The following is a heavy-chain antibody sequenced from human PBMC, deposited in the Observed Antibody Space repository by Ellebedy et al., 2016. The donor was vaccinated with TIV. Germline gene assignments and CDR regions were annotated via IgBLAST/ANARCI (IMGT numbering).Heavy chain of an antibody. Sequence: AASVKVSCKASGGTFSTYAISWARQAPGQGLEWMGGIIPMFGTTNYVQKFQGRVTITADESTSTAYMELSSLRSEDTAVYYCARGGPSVSGLVVVAASPGWFDPWGQGTLVTVSS. CDR2: IIPMFGTT. V-gene: IGHV1-69*13. CDR1: GGTFSTYA. J-gene: IGHJ5*02. CDR3: ARGGPSVSGLVVVAASPGWFDP. D-gene: IGHD2-15*01.